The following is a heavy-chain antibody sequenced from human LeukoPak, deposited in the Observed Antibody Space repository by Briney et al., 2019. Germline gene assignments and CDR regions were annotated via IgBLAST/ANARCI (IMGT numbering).Heavy chain of an antibody. V-gene: IGHV4-59*01. CDR1: GGSISSYY. CDR2: IYYSGST. D-gene: IGHD5-18*01. CDR3: AMEGYSYGPFDY. Sequence: PSETLSLTCAVYGGSISSYYWSWIRQPPGKGLEWIGYIYYSGSTNYNPSLKSRVTISVDTSKNQFSLKLSSVTAADTAVYYCAMEGYSYGPFDYWGQGTLVTVSS. J-gene: IGHJ4*02.